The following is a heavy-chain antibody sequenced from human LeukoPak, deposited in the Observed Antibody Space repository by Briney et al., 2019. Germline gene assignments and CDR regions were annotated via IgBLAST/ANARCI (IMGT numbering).Heavy chain of an antibody. D-gene: IGHD1-26*01. Sequence: GGSLRLSCAASGFTFINAWMSRVRQAPGKGLEWVGRIKSKADGGTTDYAASVKGRFTISRDNSENTLQMNSLKTEDTAVYYCTTEYEGSGSAFDIWGQGTMVTVSS. CDR2: IKSKADGGTT. CDR1: GFTFINAW. CDR3: TTEYEGSGSAFDI. V-gene: IGHV3-15*01. J-gene: IGHJ3*02.